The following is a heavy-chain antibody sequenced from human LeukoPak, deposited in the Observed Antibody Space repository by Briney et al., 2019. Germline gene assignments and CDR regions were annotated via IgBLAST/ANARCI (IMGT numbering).Heavy chain of an antibody. D-gene: IGHD3-10*01. V-gene: IGHV3-11*04. CDR3: AKGVGGSANYYYMDV. Sequence: GGSLRLSCAASGFTFSGSYMNWIRQAPGKGLEWVSYISSSGGTIYYADSVKGRFTISRDNSKNTLYLQMNSLRAEDTAVYYCAKGVGGSANYYYMDVWGKGTTVTVSS. CDR2: ISSSGGTI. J-gene: IGHJ6*03. CDR1: GFTFSGSY.